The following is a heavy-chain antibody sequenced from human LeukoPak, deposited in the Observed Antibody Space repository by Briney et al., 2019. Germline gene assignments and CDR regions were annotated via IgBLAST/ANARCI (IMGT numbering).Heavy chain of an antibody. CDR2: VSYNGST. CDR1: GSSISRYY. Sequence: PSETPSLTCTFSGSSISRYYWSWIRQPPGKGLEWIGYVSYNGSTNYNPSLGSRVTISEDTSKNQFSLKLSSLTAADTAVYYCARGDSTYSCDYWGQGTLVTVSS. CDR3: ARGDSTYSCDY. V-gene: IGHV4-59*01. D-gene: IGHD3-22*01. J-gene: IGHJ4*02.